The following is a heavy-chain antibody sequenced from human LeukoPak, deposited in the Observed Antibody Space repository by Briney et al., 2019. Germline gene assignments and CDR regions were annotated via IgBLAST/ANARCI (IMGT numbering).Heavy chain of an antibody. CDR1: GFTFSSYA. CDR2: ISGSGGST. D-gene: IGHD3-16*01. V-gene: IGHV3-23*01. Sequence: GGSLSLSCAASGFTFSSYAMSWVRQAPGKGLEWVSAISGSGGSTYYADSVKGRFTISRDNSKNTLYLQMNSLRAEDTAVYYCAKDSRGGSPYWYFDLWGRGTLVTVSS. CDR3: AKDSRGGSPYWYFDL. J-gene: IGHJ2*01.